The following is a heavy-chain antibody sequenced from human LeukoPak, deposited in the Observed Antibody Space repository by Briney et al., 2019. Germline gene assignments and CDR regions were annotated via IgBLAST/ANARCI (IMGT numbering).Heavy chain of an antibody. CDR3: ASDRGGYSSSWYSFDY. CDR2: IYYSGST. V-gene: IGHV4-59*01. D-gene: IGHD6-13*01. Sequence: PSETLSLTCTVAGGSISSYYWSWIRQPPGQGMEWIGYIYYSGSTNYNPSLKSRVTISVDTSKNQFSLKLSSVTAADTAVYYCASDRGGYSSSWYSFDYWGQGTLVTVSS. CDR1: GGSISSYY. J-gene: IGHJ4*02.